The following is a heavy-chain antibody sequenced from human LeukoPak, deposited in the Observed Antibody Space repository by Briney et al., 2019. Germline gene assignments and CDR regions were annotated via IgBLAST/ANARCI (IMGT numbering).Heavy chain of an antibody. D-gene: IGHD1/OR15-1a*01. CDR1: GFTFSTFS. Sequence: GGSLRLSCAASGFTFSTFSLTWVRQAPGKGLEWVANIKQDGSEKYYVDSVRGRFTISRDNAKNSLYLQMNSLRAEDTAVYYCARDRTGSNWDKGRPDTFDIWGQGTMVTVSS. CDR2: IKQDGSEK. CDR3: ARDRTGSNWDKGRPDTFDI. V-gene: IGHV3-7*01. J-gene: IGHJ3*02.